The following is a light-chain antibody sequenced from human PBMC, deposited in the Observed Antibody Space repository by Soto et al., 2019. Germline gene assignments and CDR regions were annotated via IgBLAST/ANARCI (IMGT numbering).Light chain of an antibody. CDR2: GNS. Sequence: QSVLTQPPSVSGAPGQRVTISCTGSSSNIGAGYDVHWYQQLPGTAPKLLIYGNSNRPSGVPYRISGSKSGTSASLAISGLQAEDEASYYCQSYDSSLRGVFGGGTKLTVL. CDR1: SSNIGAGYD. CDR3: QSYDSSLRGV. V-gene: IGLV1-40*01. J-gene: IGLJ2*01.